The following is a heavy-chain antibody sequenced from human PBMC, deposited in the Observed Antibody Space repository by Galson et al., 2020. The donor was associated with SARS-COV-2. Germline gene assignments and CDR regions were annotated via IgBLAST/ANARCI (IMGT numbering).Heavy chain of an antibody. D-gene: IGHD3-22*01. CDR3: ARQNYYDCGFHY. Sequence: SETLSLTCTVSGGSISSGIYYWGWIRQPPGKGLEWIATIYYSGSTFYNPSLKSRVAISVDTSKNQFSLNLSSVTAADTAVYYCARQNYYDCGFHYWGQGTLVTVSS. J-gene: IGHJ4*02. V-gene: IGHV4-39*01. CDR1: GGSISSGIYY. CDR2: IYYSGST.